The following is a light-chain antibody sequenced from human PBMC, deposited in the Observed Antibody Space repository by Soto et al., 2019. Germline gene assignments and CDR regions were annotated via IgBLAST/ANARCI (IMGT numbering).Light chain of an antibody. Sequence: SALTQPPSASGSPGQSVTISCTGTSSDIGVYNYVSWYQQHPGKAPKLMIYEVSKRPSGVPDRFSGSKSGNTASLTVSGLQAEDEADYYCSSYAGSNNLYVFGTGTKVTV. V-gene: IGLV2-8*01. CDR1: SSDIGVYNY. J-gene: IGLJ1*01. CDR3: SSYAGSNNLYV. CDR2: EVS.